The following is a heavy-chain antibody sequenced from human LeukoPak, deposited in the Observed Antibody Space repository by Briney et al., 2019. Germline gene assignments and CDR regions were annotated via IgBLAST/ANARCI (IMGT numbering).Heavy chain of an antibody. D-gene: IGHD2-2*02. CDR2: INHSGST. J-gene: IGHJ4*02. CDR3: ARGLRYCSSTSCYTRGSSFDY. CDR1: GGPFSGYY. Sequence: SSETLSLTCAVYGGPFSGYYWSWIRQPPGKGLEWIGEINHSGSTNYNPSLKSRVTISVDTSKNQFSLKLSSVTAADTAVYYCARGLRYCSSTSCYTRGSSFDYWGQGTLVTVSS. V-gene: IGHV4-34*01.